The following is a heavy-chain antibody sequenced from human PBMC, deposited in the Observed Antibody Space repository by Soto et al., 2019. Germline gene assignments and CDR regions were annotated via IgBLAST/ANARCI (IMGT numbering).Heavy chain of an antibody. CDR3: TRDGRRGYDMDV. D-gene: IGHD1-26*01. V-gene: IGHV3-48*02. CDR2: ISTDLRAL. Sequence: LRLSCAASGFTISTYHLNWVRQAPGKGLEWVSYISTDLRALYYADSVRGRFTISRDNAKNSLYLQMTSLRDEDTGVYYCTRDGRRGYDMDVWGQGTTVTVSS. CDR1: GFTISTYH. J-gene: IGHJ6*02.